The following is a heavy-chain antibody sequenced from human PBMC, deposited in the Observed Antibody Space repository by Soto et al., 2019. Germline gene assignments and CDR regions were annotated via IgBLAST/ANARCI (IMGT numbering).Heavy chain of an antibody. CDR3: ARDGGTAGTRTYY. D-gene: IGHD6-13*01. CDR2: IKPDGSEK. J-gene: IGHJ4*02. CDR1: GFTFSTYW. Sequence: EVLLVESGGGLVQPGGSLRLSCTASGFTFSTYWMSWVRQAPEKGLEWVANIKPDGSEKYYVDSVKGRFTISRDNAKNSLYLQMNRLRAEDTAVYYCARDGGTAGTRTYYWGQGTLLTVSS. V-gene: IGHV3-7*05.